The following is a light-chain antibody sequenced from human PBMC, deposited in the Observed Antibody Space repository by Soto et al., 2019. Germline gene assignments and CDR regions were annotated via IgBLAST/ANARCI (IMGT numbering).Light chain of an antibody. CDR3: FSHGGSSNFFV. J-gene: IGLJ1*01. CDR2: EAT. CDR1: SSDTGIFNV. Sequence: QSVLTQPASVSGSPGQSISVSCSGTSSDTGIFNVVSWYQQHPDRPPKLIIYEATKRPTGVSDRFSGSKSGNTASLTISGLQAEDEADYYCFSHGGSSNFFVFGSGTKLTVL. V-gene: IGLV2-23*02.